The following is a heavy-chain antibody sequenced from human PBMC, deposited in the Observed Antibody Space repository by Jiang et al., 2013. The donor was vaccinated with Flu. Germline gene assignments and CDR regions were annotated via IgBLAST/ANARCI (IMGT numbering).Heavy chain of an antibody. D-gene: IGHD3-10*01. V-gene: IGHV3-30*18. CDR2: ISHDGSNK. CDR3: AKDYDRRGGYYYGPFDY. Sequence: QVQLVESGGGVVQPGRSLRLSCAASGFTFISYGMHWVRQAPGKGLEWVALISHDGSNKYYADSVKGRFTISRDNSKNTLYLQMNRLRAEDTAVYHCAKDYDRRGGYYYGPFDY. J-gene: IGHJ4*01. CDR1: GFTFISYG.